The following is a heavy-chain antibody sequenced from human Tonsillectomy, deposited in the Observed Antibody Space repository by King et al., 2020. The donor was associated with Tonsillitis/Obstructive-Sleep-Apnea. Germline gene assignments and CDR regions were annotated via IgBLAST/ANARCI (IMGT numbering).Heavy chain of an antibody. J-gene: IGHJ5*02. CDR1: GFTFSDYY. CDR2: ISGISTYT. Sequence: VQLVESGGGLVKPGGSLRLSCAASGFTFSDYYMSWIRQAPGRGLDWVSYISGISTYTNYADSVKGRFTISRDNAKNSLYLQMNSLRAEDTAVYYCARSTVTDPSWFDPWGQGTLVTVSS. D-gene: IGHD4-11*01. V-gene: IGHV3-11*05. CDR3: ARSTVTDPSWFDP.